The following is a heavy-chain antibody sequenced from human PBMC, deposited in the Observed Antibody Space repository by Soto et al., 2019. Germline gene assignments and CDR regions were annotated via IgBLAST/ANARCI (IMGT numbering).Heavy chain of an antibody. CDR1: GVTFCNSY. J-gene: IGHJ3*02. V-gene: IGHV3-11*06. CDR3: ARWAPTGTVKGGAFDI. D-gene: IGHD4-17*01. CDR2: ISSSSSYT. Sequence: GSLKLSTAASGVTFCNSYRAGFLQAKKKGVEWVSYISSSSSYTNYADSVKGRFTISRDNSKNTLYLQMNSLRAEDTAVYYCARWAPTGTVKGGAFDIWGQGTMVTVSS.